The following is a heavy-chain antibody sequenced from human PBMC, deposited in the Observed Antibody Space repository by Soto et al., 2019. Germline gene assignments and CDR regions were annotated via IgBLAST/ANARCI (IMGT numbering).Heavy chain of an antibody. CDR3: ARDSGTGDLDY. V-gene: IGHV4-31*03. D-gene: IGHD3-10*01. J-gene: IGHJ4*02. Sequence: RSLTCNVSGGSIGSGGYYWSWIRQHPGKGLEWIGYIYYSGGTFYNPSLESRLAMSVDTSRNQFSLKLRSVTAADTAIYYCARDSGTGDLDYWGQGTLVTVSS. CDR1: GGSIGSGGYY. CDR2: IYYSGGT.